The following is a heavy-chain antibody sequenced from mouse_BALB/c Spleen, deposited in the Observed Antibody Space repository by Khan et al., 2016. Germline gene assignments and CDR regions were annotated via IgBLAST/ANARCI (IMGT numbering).Heavy chain of an antibody. CDR3: ARSSAGGGFGAMAP. J-gene: IGHJ4*01. CDR2: IYPGGDYT. D-gene: IGHD1-1*02. Sequence: QVQLKESGAELVRPGTSVKMSCKAAGYRITDYWIGWVKQRPGHGLEWIGDIYPGGDYTKYNEKFKGKGTLTADTSSNTVYMQLSSLTSEDSAIYYCARSSAGGGFGAMAPWGQGTSVTVSS. CDR1: GYRITDYW. V-gene: IGHV1-63*02.